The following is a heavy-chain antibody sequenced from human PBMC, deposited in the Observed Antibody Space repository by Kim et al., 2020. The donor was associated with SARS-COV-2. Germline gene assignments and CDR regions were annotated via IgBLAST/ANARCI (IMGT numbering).Heavy chain of an antibody. CDR1: GYTFTTYS. CDR2: INGGNGNT. CDR3: ARDHEAVADTWYYYGMDV. V-gene: IGHV1-3*01. Sequence: ASVKVSCKASGYTFTTYSIHWVRQAPGQRLEWMGWINGGNGNTKYSQNFQGRVTITRDTSASTAYMELSSLTSEDTAVYYCARDHEAVADTWYYYGMDVWGQGTTVTVSS. D-gene: IGHD6-19*01. J-gene: IGHJ6*02.